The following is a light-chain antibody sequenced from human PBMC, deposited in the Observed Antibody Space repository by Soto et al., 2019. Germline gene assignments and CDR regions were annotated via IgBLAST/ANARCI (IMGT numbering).Light chain of an antibody. CDR1: NSNIGAGYD. CDR3: CSYAGSNNYV. CDR2: DNN. J-gene: IGLJ1*01. Sequence: SVLTQPPSVSGAPGQRGTISCTGSNSNIGAGYDVHWYQQLPGTAPKLLIYDNNIRPSGVPDRFSGSKSGTSASLAIAGLQAEDEADYYCCSYAGSNNYVFGTGTKVTVL. V-gene: IGLV1-40*01.